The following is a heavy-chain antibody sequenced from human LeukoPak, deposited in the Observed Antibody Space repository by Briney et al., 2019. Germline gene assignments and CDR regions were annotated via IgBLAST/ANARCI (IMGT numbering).Heavy chain of an antibody. D-gene: IGHD6-13*01. CDR2: IYYSGST. J-gene: IGHJ5*02. CDR1: GGSISSYY. V-gene: IGHV4-59*01. CDR3: ARGYPDRSCGWFDP. Sequence: SETLSLTCTVSGGSISSYYWSWIRQPPGKGLEWIGYIYYSGSTNYNPSLKSRVTISVDTSKNQFSLKLSSVTAADTAVYHCARGYPDRSCGWFDPWGQGTLVTVSS.